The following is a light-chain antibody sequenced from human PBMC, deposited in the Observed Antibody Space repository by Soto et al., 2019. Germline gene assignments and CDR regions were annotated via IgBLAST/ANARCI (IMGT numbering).Light chain of an antibody. V-gene: IGKV3-11*01. CDR2: DAS. CDR3: QHRSNWPLT. J-gene: IGKJ4*01. Sequence: TLSLSPGERATLSCRASQSVSSYLAWYQQKRGQAPRLLIYDASKRATGIPARFRGSGSGTDFTLTISSLEPEDFAVYYCQHRSNWPLTFGGGTKVDI. CDR1: QSVSSY.